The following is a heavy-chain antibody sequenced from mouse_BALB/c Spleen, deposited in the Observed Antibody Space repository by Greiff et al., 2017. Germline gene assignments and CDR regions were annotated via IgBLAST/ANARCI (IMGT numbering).Heavy chain of an antibody. D-gene: IGHD1-1*01. Sequence: EVQGVESGGGLVQPGGSRKLSCAASGFTFSSFGMHWVRQAPEKGLEWVAYISSGSSTIYYADTVKGRFTISRDNPKNTLFLQMTSLRSEDTAMYYCARAYYYGSRKDYAMDYWGQGTSVTVSS. J-gene: IGHJ4*01. CDR1: GFTFSSFG. CDR2: ISSGSSTI. CDR3: ARAYYYGSRKDYAMDY. V-gene: IGHV5-17*02.